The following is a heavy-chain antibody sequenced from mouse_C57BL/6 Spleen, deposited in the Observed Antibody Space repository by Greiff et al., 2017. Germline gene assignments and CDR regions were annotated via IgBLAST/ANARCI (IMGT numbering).Heavy chain of an antibody. CDR2: IDPNSGGT. CDR3: ARLGGSGYVGYYAMDY. V-gene: IGHV1-72*01. Sequence: VQLQQSGAELVKPGASVKLSCKSSGYTFTSYWMHWVKQRPGRGLEWIGRIDPNSGGTKYNEKFKSKATLTVDKPSSTAYMQLSSLTSEDSAVYYSARLGGSGYVGYYAMDYWGQGTSVTVSS. CDR1: GYTFTSYW. J-gene: IGHJ4*01. D-gene: IGHD3-2*02.